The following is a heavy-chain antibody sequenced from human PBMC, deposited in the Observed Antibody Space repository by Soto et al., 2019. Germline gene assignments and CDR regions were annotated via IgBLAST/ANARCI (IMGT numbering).Heavy chain of an antibody. J-gene: IGHJ4*02. V-gene: IGHV1-69*08. CDR1: GGTFSSYT. Sequence: QVQLVQSGAEVKKPGSSVKVSCKASGGTFSSYTISWVRQAPGQGLEWMGRIIPILGIANYAQKFQGRVTITADKPTSTADRELRSLRSEDTAVYYCAIDLPGDSSGYYWKGAYWGQGTLVTVSS. CDR2: IIPILGIA. D-gene: IGHD3-22*01. CDR3: AIDLPGDSSGYYWKGAY.